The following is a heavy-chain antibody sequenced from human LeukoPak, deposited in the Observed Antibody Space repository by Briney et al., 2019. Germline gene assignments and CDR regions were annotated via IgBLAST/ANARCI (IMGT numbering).Heavy chain of an antibody. CDR3: AKVGCSSTSCPNTFDN. J-gene: IGHJ4*02. CDR2: IRYDRSNK. Sequence: GGSLRLSCAASGFTFSSYGMHWVRQAPGKGLEWVAFIRYDRSNKYYADSVKGRFTISRDNSKNTLYLQMNSLRAEDTAVYYCAKVGCSSTSCPNTFDNWGQGTLVTVSS. D-gene: IGHD2-2*01. CDR1: GFTFSSYG. V-gene: IGHV3-30*02.